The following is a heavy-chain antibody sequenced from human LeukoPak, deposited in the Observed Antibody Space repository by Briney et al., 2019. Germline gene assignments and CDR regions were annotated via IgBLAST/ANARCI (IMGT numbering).Heavy chain of an antibody. CDR3: ARGGYSGPFYFDY. CDR2: IKQDGSEK. D-gene: IGHD5-12*01. V-gene: IGHV3-7*04. J-gene: IGHJ4*02. Sequence: GGSLRLSCAASGFTFSSYWMSWARQAPGKGLEWVANIKQDGSEKYYVDSVKGRFTISRDNAKNSLYLQMNSLRAEDTAVYYCARGGYSGPFYFDYWGQGTLVTVSS. CDR1: GFTFSSYW.